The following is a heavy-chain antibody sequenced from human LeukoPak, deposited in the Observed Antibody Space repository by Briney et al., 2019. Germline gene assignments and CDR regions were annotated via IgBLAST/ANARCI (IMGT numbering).Heavy chain of an antibody. CDR3: ARDKSSGYNYGSGSLDY. V-gene: IGHV3-30*09. D-gene: IGHD3-10*01. CDR2: ISYDGGNK. Sequence: GGSLRLSCAASGFTFSSYAIHWVRQAPGKGLEWVAVISYDGGNKYYADSVKGRFAISRDNSKNTLYLEMNSLRSEDTAVYFCARDKSSGYNYGSGSLDYWGQGTLVTVSS. J-gene: IGHJ4*02. CDR1: GFTFSSYA.